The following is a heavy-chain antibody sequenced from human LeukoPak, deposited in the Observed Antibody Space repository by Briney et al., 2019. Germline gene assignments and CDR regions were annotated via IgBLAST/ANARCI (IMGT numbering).Heavy chain of an antibody. Sequence: ASVKVSCKASGYTFTGSDINWVRQATGQGLEWMGWINPKSGRTGYAKKFQARVSMTMNTSISTAYMGVSSLRVEDTAVYYCARGRSGLAAAGTYDYWGQGTLITVSS. CDR2: INPKSGRT. CDR3: ARGRSGLAAAGTYDY. CDR1: GYTFTGSD. J-gene: IGHJ4*02. V-gene: IGHV1-8*01. D-gene: IGHD6-13*01.